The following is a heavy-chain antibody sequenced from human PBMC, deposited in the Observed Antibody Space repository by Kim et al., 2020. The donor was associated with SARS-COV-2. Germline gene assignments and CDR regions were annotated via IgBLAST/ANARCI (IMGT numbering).Heavy chain of an antibody. D-gene: IGHD2-15*01. CDR2: INAGNGNT. CDR3: AREIGYCSGSSCQYTPCYYYIDV. V-gene: IGHV1-3*01. Sequence: ASVKVSCKASGYTFTSYAMHWVRQAPGQRLEWMGWINAGNGNTKYSQKFQGRVTINRDTSASTAYMELSSLRSEDTAVYYCAREIGYCSGSSCQYTPCYYYIDVCGEGATVTVSS. J-gene: IGHJ6*03. CDR1: GYTFTSYA.